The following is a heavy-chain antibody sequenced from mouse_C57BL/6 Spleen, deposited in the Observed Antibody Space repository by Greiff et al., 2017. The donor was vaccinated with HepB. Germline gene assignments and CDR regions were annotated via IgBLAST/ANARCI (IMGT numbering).Heavy chain of an antibody. Sequence: VKLMESGPELVKPGASVKISCKASGYTFTDYYINWVKQRPGQGLEWIGWIFPGSGSTYYNEKFKGKATLTVDKSSSTAYMLLSSLTSEDSAVYFCARSVAGKAWFAYWGQGTLVTVSA. CDR1: GYTFTDYY. D-gene: IGHD4-1*01. CDR2: IFPGSGST. V-gene: IGHV1-75*01. CDR3: ARSVAGKAWFAY. J-gene: IGHJ3*01.